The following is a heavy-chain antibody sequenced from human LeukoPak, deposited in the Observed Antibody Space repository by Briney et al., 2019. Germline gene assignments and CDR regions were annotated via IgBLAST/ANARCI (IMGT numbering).Heavy chain of an antibody. CDR3: ARSYYGSGAPRFDY. CDR2: INHSGGT. J-gene: IGHJ4*02. CDR1: GGSFSGYY. V-gene: IGHV4-34*01. Sequence: PSETLSLTCAVYGGSFSGYYWSWIRQPPGKGLEWIGEINHSGGTNYNPSLKSRVTISVDTSKNQFSLKLSSVTAADTAVYYCARSYYGSGAPRFDYWGQGTLVTVSS. D-gene: IGHD3-10*01.